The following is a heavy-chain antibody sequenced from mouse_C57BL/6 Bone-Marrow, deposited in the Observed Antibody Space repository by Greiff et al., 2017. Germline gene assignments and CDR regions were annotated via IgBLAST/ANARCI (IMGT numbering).Heavy chain of an antibody. J-gene: IGHJ4*01. CDR1: GYSFTGYF. Sequence: EVQLQQSGPELVKPGASVKISCKASGYSFTGYFMNWVMQSHGKSLEWIGRINPYNGDTFYNQKFKGKATLTVDKSSSTAHMELRSLTSEDSAVYYCASNYRSYYYAMDYWGQGTSVTVSS. CDR2: INPYNGDT. CDR3: ASNYRSYYYAMDY. D-gene: IGHD1-3*01. V-gene: IGHV1-20*01.